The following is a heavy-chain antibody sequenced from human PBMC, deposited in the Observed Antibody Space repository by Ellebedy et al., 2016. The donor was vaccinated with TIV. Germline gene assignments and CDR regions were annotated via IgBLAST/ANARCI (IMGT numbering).Heavy chain of an antibody. CDR1: GFTFSSYA. Sequence: PGGSLRLSCAASGFTFSSYAMSWVRQAPGKGLEWVSTISHTGSRTYYADSVKGRFTISRDNAKNSLYLQMNSLRVEDTAVYYCARCMVRRNYYYYYGMDVWGQGTTVTVSS. CDR3: ARCMVRRNYYYYYGMDV. CDR2: ISHTGSRT. J-gene: IGHJ6*02. V-gene: IGHV3-23*01. D-gene: IGHD3-10*01.